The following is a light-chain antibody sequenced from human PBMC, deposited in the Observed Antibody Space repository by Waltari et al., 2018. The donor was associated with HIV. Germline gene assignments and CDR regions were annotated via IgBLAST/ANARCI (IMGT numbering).Light chain of an antibody. CDR1: QTIRRA. Sequence: EVVMTPSPVTLSMSPGERATLSCSASQTIRRALAWYQQNPGQAPRLLIYGASTRATGIPARFSGSGSATEFTLTISSLQSEDFAVYYCQQYETWSLTFGGGTKVEIK. CDR2: GAS. J-gene: IGKJ4*01. CDR3: QQYETWSLT. V-gene: IGKV3-15*01.